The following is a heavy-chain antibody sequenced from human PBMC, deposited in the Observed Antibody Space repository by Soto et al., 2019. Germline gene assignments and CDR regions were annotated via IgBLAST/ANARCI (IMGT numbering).Heavy chain of an antibody. CDR3: VRERRASSSSATGWFDP. CDR2: ITGSSDYI. V-gene: IGHV3-21*01. J-gene: IGHJ5*02. CDR1: GFTLSTYR. D-gene: IGHD6-6*01. Sequence: PGGSLRLSCAASGFTLSTYRMNWVRQAPGKGPEWDSCITGSSDYIYYADSVKGRFTISRDNAKNSLYLQMNNLRAEDTAVYYCVRERRASSSSATGWFDPWGQGTMVTVYS.